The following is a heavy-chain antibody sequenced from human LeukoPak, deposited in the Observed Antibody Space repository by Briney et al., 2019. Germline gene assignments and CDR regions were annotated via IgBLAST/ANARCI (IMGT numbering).Heavy chain of an antibody. Sequence: GGSLRLSCAPSGYPFSDFSMSWVREAPGKGLEGNSITNAGGYSTNYADSGKGRFTISRDNAQNTRHLQSSGLMVEDRAMDYCTKQSYARSVGEGGPGTLVTVSS. V-gene: IGHV3-23*01. CDR1: GYPFSDFS. J-gene: IGHJ4*02. D-gene: IGHD2-8*01. CDR3: TKQSYARSVGE. CDR2: TNAGGYST.